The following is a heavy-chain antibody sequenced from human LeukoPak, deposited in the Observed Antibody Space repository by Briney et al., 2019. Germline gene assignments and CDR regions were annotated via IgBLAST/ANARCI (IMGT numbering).Heavy chain of an antibody. CDR3: ARERPDSRNLDS. V-gene: IGHV3-66*01. CDR2: TYSGETT. CDR1: GFIVRSNH. J-gene: IGHJ4*02. Sequence: GGSLRLTCAAFGFIVRSNHINWVRQAPGMGLEWVSITYSGETTYYADSVRGRFIISRDDSKNTLSLEMNDLRVEDTAVYYCARERPDSRNLDSWGRGALVTVSS. D-gene: IGHD1-14*01.